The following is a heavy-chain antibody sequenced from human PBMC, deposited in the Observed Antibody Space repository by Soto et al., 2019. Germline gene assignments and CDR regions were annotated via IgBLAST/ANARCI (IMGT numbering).Heavy chain of an antibody. CDR2: IYYSGST. J-gene: IGHJ4*02. D-gene: IGHD6-19*01. V-gene: IGHV4-31*03. CDR3: ARSQYSSGPPRY. Sequence: SETLSLTCTVSGGSISSGGYYWCWIRQHPGKGLEWIGYIYYSGSTYYNPSLKSRVTISVDTSKNQFSLKLSSVTAADTAVYYCARSQYSSGPPRYWGQGTLVTVSS. CDR1: GGSISSGGYY.